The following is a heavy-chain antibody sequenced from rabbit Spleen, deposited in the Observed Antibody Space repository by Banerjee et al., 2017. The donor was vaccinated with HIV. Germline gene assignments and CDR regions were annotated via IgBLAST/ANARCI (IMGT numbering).Heavy chain of an antibody. Sequence: QEQLVESGGDLVKPGTSLTLTCTASGFSFSSSYYMCWVRQAPGKGLECVACIYVGSSGSTYYANWAKGRFTISKTSSTTVTLQMTSLTVADTATYFCARGSATMTMVITGYYLNLWGQGTLVTVS. V-gene: IGHV1S45*01. CDR1: GFSFSSSYY. D-gene: IGHD2-1*01. CDR2: IYVGSSGST. J-gene: IGHJ4*01. CDR3: ARGSATMTMVITGYYLNL.